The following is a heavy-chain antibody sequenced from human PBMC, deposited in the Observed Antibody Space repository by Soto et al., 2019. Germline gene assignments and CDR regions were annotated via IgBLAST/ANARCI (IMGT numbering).Heavy chain of an antibody. V-gene: IGHV4-34*01. Sequence: SETLSLTGAFYAGSLSCYYGILIRQPPGKGVEWIGESNQSGSTNYNPSLKRRVTIPVDTSKNQFSLKLSSVAAADTAVYYCARSSPNTIFGVIPSHGLDVWGRGTSGTVSS. D-gene: IGHD3-3*01. J-gene: IGHJ6*02. CDR1: AGSLSCYY. CDR2: SNQSGST. CDR3: ARSSPNTIFGVIPSHGLDV.